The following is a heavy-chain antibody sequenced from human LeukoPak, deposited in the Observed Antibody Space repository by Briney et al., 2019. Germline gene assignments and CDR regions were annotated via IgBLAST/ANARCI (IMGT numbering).Heavy chain of an antibody. CDR3: ARGQAPAARGYNWFDP. J-gene: IGHJ5*02. V-gene: IGHV4-34*01. CDR1: GWSFNDYY. CDR2: INARGDT. D-gene: IGHD2-2*01. Sequence: SETLSLTCAVYGWSFNDYYWNWIRQPPGKGLEWIGEINARGDTNFNPSLKSRVTISVDTSKSQFSLRLTSMIAADTAVYYCARGQAPAARGYNWFDPWGQGTLVTVPS.